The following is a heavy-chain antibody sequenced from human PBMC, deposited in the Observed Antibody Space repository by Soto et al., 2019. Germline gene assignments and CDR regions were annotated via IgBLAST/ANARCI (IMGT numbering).Heavy chain of an antibody. V-gene: IGHV1-69*13. CDR1: GGTFSSYA. CDR2: IIPIFGTA. CDR3: ARGGDVFLRPHYYYYYGVDV. J-gene: IGHJ6*02. Sequence: SVKVSCKASGGTFSSYAISWVRQAPGQGLEWMGGIIPIFGTANYAQKFQGRVTITADESTSTAYMELSSLRSEDTAVYYCARGGDVFLRPHYYYYYGVDVWGQGTTVTVSS. D-gene: IGHD3-3*01.